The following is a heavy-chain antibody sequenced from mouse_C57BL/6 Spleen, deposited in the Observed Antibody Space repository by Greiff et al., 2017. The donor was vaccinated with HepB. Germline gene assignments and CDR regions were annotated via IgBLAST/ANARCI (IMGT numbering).Heavy chain of an antibody. CDR2: IDPSDSYT. CDR3: ARYGYAFDY. V-gene: IGHV1-50*01. J-gene: IGHJ2*01. CDR1: GYTFTSYW. Sequence: VQLQQPGAELVKPGASVKLSCKASGYTFTSYWMQWVKQRPGQGLEWIGEIDPSDSYTNYNQKFKGKATLTVDTSSSTAYMQLSSLTSEDSAVYYCARYGYAFDYWGQGTTLTVSS. D-gene: IGHD2-2*01.